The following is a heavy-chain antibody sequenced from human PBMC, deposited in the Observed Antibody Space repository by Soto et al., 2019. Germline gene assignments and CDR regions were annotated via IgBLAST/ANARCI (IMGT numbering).Heavy chain of an antibody. Sequence: PGGSLRLSCTASGFTFGDYAMSWVRQAPGNGLEWVGFIRSKAYGGTTEYAASVKGRFTISRDDSKSIAYLQMNSLKTEDTAVYYCRRTGDYYYYGMDVWGQGTTLTVSS. CDR1: GFTFGDYA. CDR2: IRSKAYGGTT. CDR3: RRTGDYYYYGMDV. V-gene: IGHV3-49*04. D-gene: IGHD3-10*01. J-gene: IGHJ6*02.